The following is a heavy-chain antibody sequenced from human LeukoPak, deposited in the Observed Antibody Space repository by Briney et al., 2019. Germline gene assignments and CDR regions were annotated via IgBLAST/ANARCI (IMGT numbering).Heavy chain of an antibody. CDR1: VYTFTGYY. CDR3: ARVVGQWLVLPDY. CDR2: INPNSGGT. V-gene: IGHV1-2*02. Sequence: GASVTVSCKASVYTFTGYYMHWVRQAPGQGLEWMGWINPNSGGTNYAQKFQGRVTMTRDTSISTAYMELSRLRSDDTAVYYCARVVGQWLVLPDYWGQGTLVTVSS. D-gene: IGHD6-19*01. J-gene: IGHJ4*02.